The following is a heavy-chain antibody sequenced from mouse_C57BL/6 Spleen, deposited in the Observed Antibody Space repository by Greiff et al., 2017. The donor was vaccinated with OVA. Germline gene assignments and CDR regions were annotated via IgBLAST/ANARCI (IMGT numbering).Heavy chain of an antibody. V-gene: IGHV1-61*01. J-gene: IGHJ1*03. Sequence: QVQLQQPGAELVRPGSSVKLSCKASGYTFTSYWMDWVKQRPGQGLEWIGNIYPSDSETHYNQKFKDKATLTVDKSSSTAYMQRSSLTSEDSAVYDCARRGGMITRYFDVWGTGTTVTVSS. CDR3: ARRGGMITRYFDV. CDR1: GYTFTSYW. D-gene: IGHD2-4*01. CDR2: IYPSDSET.